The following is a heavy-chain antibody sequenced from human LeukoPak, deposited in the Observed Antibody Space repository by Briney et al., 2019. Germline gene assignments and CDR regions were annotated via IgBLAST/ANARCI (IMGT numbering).Heavy chain of an antibody. CDR2: TKSKTDGGTT. V-gene: IGHV3-15*01. D-gene: IGHD3-22*01. Sequence: PGGSLRLSCAASGFTFSNAWMSWVRQAPGKGLEWVGRTKSKTDGGTTDYAAPVKGRFTISRDDSKNTLYLQMNSLKTEDTAVYYCTTAGYYYDSSGPYGGDYWGQGTLVTVSS. J-gene: IGHJ4*02. CDR3: TTAGYYYDSSGPYGGDY. CDR1: GFTFSNAW.